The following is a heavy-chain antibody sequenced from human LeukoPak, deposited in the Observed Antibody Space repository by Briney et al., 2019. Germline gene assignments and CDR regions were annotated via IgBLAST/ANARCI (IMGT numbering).Heavy chain of an antibody. CDR2: ISYDGSNK. D-gene: IGHD5-12*01. CDR1: GFTFSSYG. CDR3: ANDVGYSGYR. V-gene: IGHV3-30*18. J-gene: IGHJ4*02. Sequence: PGRSLRLSCAASGFTFSSYGMHWVRQAPGKGLEWVAVISYDGSNKYYADSVKGRFTISRDNSKNTLYLQMNSLGAEDTAVYYCANDVGYSGYRWGQGTLVTVSS.